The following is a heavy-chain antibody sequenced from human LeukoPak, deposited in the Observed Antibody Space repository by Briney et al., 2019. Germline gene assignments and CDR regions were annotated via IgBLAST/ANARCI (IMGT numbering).Heavy chain of an antibody. CDR3: ARVLWDSSGWCAFDY. J-gene: IGHJ4*02. V-gene: IGHV4-59*12. CDR1: GGSISSYY. D-gene: IGHD6-19*01. Sequence: PSETLSLTCTVSGGSISSYYWSWIRQPPGKGLEWIGYIYYSGSTNYNPSLKSRVTISVDKSKNQFSLKLSSVTAADTAVYYCARVLWDSSGWCAFDYWGQGTLVTVSS. CDR2: IYYSGST.